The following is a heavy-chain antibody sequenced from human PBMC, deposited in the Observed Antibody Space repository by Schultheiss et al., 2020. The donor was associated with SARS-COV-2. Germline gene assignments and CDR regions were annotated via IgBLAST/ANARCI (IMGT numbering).Heavy chain of an antibody. V-gene: IGHV4-59*10. Sequence: SQTLSLTCAVYGGSFSDYYWSWIRQPPGKGLEWIGRIYTSGSTNYNPSLKSRVTMSVDTSKNQFSLKLSSVTAADTAVYYCARATTVTTFFYDYYGMDVWGQGTTVTVSS. CDR1: GGSFSDYY. CDR3: ARATTVTTFFYDYYGMDV. J-gene: IGHJ6*02. D-gene: IGHD4-11*01. CDR2: IYTSGST.